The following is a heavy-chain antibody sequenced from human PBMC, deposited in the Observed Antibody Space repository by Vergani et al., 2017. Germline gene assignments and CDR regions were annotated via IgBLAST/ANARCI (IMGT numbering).Heavy chain of an antibody. CDR3: ARAYGRYDWFDY. V-gene: IGHV3-23*04. D-gene: IGHD1-20*01. J-gene: IGHJ4*01. CDR1: GFTVSSHY. Sequence: QLVESGGDLVQPGGSLRLSCAVSGFTVSSHYMSWVRQAPGKGLEWVSGISASGAPTYYADSVKGRVTISRDNSKNTLYLKMNSLRVEDTAVYYCARAYGRYDWFDYWGQRTLVTVSS. CDR2: ISASGAPT.